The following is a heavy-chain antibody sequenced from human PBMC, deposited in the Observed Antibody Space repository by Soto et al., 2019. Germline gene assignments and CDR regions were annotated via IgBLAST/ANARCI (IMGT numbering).Heavy chain of an antibody. Sequence: PGGSLRLSCAASGFTFSTYSMNWVRQAPGKGLEWVSYITSAGNGMYYADSVKGRFTISRDNAKNSLYLQMNSLGAEDTALYYCARDSAYSFDSWGQGTLVTVSS. J-gene: IGHJ4*02. D-gene: IGHD2-15*01. V-gene: IGHV3-48*01. CDR2: ITSAGNGM. CDR3: ARDSAYSFDS. CDR1: GFTFSTYS.